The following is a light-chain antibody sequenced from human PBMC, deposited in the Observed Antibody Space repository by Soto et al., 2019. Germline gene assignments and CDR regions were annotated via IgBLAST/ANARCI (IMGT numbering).Light chain of an antibody. V-gene: IGKV1-39*01. J-gene: IGKJ5*01. Sequence: DIQMTQSPSSLSASVGDRVTITCRASQSISSYLNWYQQKPGKAPKLLIYAASRLESGVPPRFSGSGSETDFTLTISSLQPEDFATYYCQQSYSTPSTFAQGTPLEIK. CDR3: QQSYSTPST. CDR1: QSISSY. CDR2: AAS.